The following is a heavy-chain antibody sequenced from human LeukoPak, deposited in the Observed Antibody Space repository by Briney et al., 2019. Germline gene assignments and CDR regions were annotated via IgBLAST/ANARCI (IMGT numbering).Heavy chain of an antibody. V-gene: IGHV5-51*01. J-gene: IGHJ5*02. Sequence: GESLKISCKGSGCSFTSYWIGWVRQMPGKGLEWMGIIYPGDSDTRYSPSFQGQVTISADKSISTAYLQWSSLKASDTAMYYCATLYSNYPNWFDPWGQGTLVTVSS. D-gene: IGHD4-11*01. CDR3: ATLYSNYPNWFDP. CDR1: GCSFTSYW. CDR2: IYPGDSDT.